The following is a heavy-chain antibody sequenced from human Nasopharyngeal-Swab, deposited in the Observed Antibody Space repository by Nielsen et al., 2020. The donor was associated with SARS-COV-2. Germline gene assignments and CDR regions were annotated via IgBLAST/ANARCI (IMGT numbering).Heavy chain of an antibody. Sequence: GESLKISCAASGFTFSSYSMNWVRQAPGKGLEWVSSISSSSSYIYYADSVKGRFTISRDNSKNTLYLQMNSLRAEDTAVYYCARPGATAMVTGYFDYWGQGTLVTVSS. D-gene: IGHD5-18*01. CDR3: ARPGATAMVTGYFDY. V-gene: IGHV3-21*01. CDR1: GFTFSSYS. CDR2: ISSSSSYI. J-gene: IGHJ4*02.